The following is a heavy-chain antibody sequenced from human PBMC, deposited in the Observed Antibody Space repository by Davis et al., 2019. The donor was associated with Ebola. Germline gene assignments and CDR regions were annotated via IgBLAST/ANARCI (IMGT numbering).Heavy chain of an antibody. CDR1: GGSISSYY. CDR3: ARLRDSSSWYYYYYMDV. V-gene: IGHV4-59*01. CDR2: IYYSGST. Sequence: MPSETLSLTCTVSGGSISSYYWSWIRQPPGKGLEWIGHIYYSGSTNYNPSLKSRVTISVDTSKNQFSLKLSSVTAADTAVYYCARLRDSSSWYYYYYMDVWGKGTTVTVSS. D-gene: IGHD6-13*01. J-gene: IGHJ6*03.